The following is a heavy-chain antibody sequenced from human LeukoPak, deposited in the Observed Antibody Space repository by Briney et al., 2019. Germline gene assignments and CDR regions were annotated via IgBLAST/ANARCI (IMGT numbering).Heavy chain of an antibody. V-gene: IGHV3-30-3*02. Sequence: GGSLRLSCAASGFTFSSYAMHWVRQAPGKGLEWVAVISYDGSNKYYADSVKGRFTISRDNSKNTLYLQMNSLRAEDTAVYYCAKDYYDSSGIFDYWGQGTLVTVSS. CDR2: ISYDGSNK. D-gene: IGHD3-22*01. CDR1: GFTFSSYA. CDR3: AKDYYDSSGIFDY. J-gene: IGHJ4*02.